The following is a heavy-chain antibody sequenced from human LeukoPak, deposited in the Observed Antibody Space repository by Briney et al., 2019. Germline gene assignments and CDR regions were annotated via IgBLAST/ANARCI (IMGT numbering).Heavy chain of an antibody. J-gene: IGHJ4*02. CDR3: ARLTFHYDGSGYYFDY. D-gene: IGHD3-22*01. V-gene: IGHV4-39*01. CDR2: LHYGGST. CDR1: GGSISSSTYY. Sequence: SETLSLTCTVSGGSISSSTYYWGWIRQPRGKGLEWIGSLHYGGSTYYNPSLKSRVTISVDTSKKQISLKQNSVTAADTAVYYCARLTFHYDGSGYYFDYWGQGTLVTVSS.